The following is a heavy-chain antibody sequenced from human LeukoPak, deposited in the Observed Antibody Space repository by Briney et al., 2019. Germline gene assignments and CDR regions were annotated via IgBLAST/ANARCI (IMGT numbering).Heavy chain of an antibody. Sequence: SETLSLTCTVSGGSISSSGYYWGWIRQPPGKGLEWIASIYYSGSTYYNPSLKSRVTISVDTSKNQFSLKLSSVTAADTAVYYCARDSEDMVATIRALDYWGQGTLVTVSS. CDR2: IYYSGST. V-gene: IGHV4-39*07. CDR1: GGSISSSGYY. CDR3: ARDSEDMVATIRALDY. J-gene: IGHJ4*02. D-gene: IGHD5-12*01.